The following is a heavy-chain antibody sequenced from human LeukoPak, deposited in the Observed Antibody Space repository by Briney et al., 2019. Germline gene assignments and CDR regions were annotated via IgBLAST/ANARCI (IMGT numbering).Heavy chain of an antibody. CDR1: GFIVSTNY. D-gene: IGHD1-1*01. Sequence: GSLRLSSVASGFIVSTNYMSWVRHAPGKGLEWVAVIFRGGGTYHADSVKGRFTISSDASKTTVYLHMNSLTAGDTAIYYCVKEVPVRTIYAWGQGVLVTVSS. J-gene: IGHJ5*02. V-gene: IGHV3-66*01. CDR3: VKEVPVRTIYA. CDR2: IFRGGGT.